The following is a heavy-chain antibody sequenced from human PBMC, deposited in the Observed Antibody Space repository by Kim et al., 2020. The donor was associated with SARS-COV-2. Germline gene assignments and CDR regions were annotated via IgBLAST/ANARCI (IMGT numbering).Heavy chain of an antibody. Sequence: GGSLRLSCAASGFTFSSYAMHWVRQAPGKGLEWGALISYDGSKKYYADSVKGRCTITRDNSQNTVYLQMNTRRPEDTAVYYCARDRNGGGVVVAAALEFWGQGTLVTVSS. V-gene: IGHV3-30*04. J-gene: IGHJ4*02. D-gene: IGHD2-15*01. CDR2: ISYDGSKK. CDR1: GFTFSSYA. CDR3: ARDRNGGGVVVAAALEF.